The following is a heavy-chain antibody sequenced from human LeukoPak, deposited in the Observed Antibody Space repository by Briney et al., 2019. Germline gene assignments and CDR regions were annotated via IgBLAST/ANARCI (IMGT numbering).Heavy chain of an antibody. CDR3: ARDPTIFGVIIGDGFDI. CDR1: GFSFSTFG. J-gene: IGHJ3*02. CDR2: LRYDGSGE. D-gene: IGHD3-3*01. V-gene: IGHV3-30*02. Sequence: GGSLRLSCSASGFSFSTFGMHWVRQAPDKGLEWVAFLRYDGSGEHYADSVRGRFTVSRDNSAKMVFLEMNSVKTEDTAVYYCARDPTIFGVIIGDGFDIWGQGTMVSVSS.